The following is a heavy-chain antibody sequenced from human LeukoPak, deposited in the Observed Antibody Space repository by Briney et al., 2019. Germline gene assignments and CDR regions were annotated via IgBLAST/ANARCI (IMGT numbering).Heavy chain of an antibody. V-gene: IGHV3-23*01. CDR3: AKDGLGWNYGPADY. J-gene: IGHJ4*02. Sequence: GGSLRLSCAASGFTFSSYAMSWVRQAPGKGLEWVSAISGSGGSTYYADSVKGRLTISRDNSKNTLYLQMNSLRAEDTAVYYCAKDGLGWNYGPADYWGQGTLDTVSS. CDR2: ISGSGGST. D-gene: IGHD1-7*01. CDR1: GFTFSSYA.